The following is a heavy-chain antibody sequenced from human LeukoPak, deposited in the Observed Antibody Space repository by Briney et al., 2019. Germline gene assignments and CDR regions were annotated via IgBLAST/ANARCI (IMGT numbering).Heavy chain of an antibody. CDR1: GFSFSSYG. V-gene: IGHV3-30*02. CDR3: AKGISNWANLHY. Sequence: GGSLRLSCAASGFSFSSYGLYWVRQAPGKGLDWVAFSRHDEDGKYYADSVKGRFTISRDNPQNTLYLQMTSLRADDTAVYYCAKGISNWANLHYWGQGTLVTVSS. D-gene: IGHD7-27*01. J-gene: IGHJ4*02. CDR2: SRHDEDGK.